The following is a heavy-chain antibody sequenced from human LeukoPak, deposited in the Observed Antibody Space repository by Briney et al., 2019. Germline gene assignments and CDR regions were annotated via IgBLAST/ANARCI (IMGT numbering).Heavy chain of an antibody. CDR1: GFTFDDYA. J-gene: IGHJ6*02. Sequence: GGSLRLSGAASGFTFDDYAMHWVRQAPGKGLEWVSGISWNSGSIGYADSVKGRFTISRDNAKNSLYLQMNSLRAEDTALYYCAKEAGYYGMDVWGQGTTVTVSS. D-gene: IGHD6-13*01. V-gene: IGHV3-9*01. CDR2: ISWNSGSI. CDR3: AKEAGYYGMDV.